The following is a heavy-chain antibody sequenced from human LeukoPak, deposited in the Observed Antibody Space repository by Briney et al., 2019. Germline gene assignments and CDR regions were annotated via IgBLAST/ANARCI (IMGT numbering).Heavy chain of an antibody. CDR2: IYYSGST. CDR3: AREVRDYYDSSGKPYDAFDI. D-gene: IGHD3-22*01. CDR1: GGSISSYY. Sequence: SETLSLPCTVSGGSISSYYWSWIRQPPGKGLEGIGYIYYSGSTNYNPSLKSRVTISVDTSKDQFSLKLSSVSAADTAVYYCAREVRDYYDSSGKPYDAFDIWGQGTMVTVSS. V-gene: IGHV4-59*01. J-gene: IGHJ3*02.